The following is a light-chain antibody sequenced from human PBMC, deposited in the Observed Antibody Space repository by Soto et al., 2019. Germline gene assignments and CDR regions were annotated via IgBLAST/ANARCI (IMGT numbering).Light chain of an antibody. J-gene: IGKJ1*01. CDR3: QQSYSSPPT. CDR2: DAS. CDR1: QGISSW. V-gene: IGKV1-12*01. Sequence: DIQLTQSPSSVSASVGDRVTITCRASQGISSWLAWYQQKLGKAPNLLIYDASTLQSGVPSRFSGSGSGTDFTLTISSLQPEDFATYYCQQSYSSPPTFGQGTKVDIK.